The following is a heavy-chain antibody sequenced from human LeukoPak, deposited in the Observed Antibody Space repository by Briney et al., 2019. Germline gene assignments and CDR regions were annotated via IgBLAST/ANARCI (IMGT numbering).Heavy chain of an antibody. V-gene: IGHV3-74*01. Sequence: GGSLTLSCAASGFTLSSYWIHWVRQAPGKGLVWVSLIRRDGTTSFAASVQGRFTISRDNARNTLYLQMNSLGAEDTAVYYCARDAGQATPFDYWGPGTLVTVSS. J-gene: IGHJ4*02. D-gene: IGHD2-15*01. CDR2: IRRDGTT. CDR3: ARDAGQATPFDY. CDR1: GFTLSSYW.